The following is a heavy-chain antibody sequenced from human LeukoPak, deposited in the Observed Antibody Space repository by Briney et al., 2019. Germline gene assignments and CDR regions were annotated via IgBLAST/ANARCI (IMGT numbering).Heavy chain of an antibody. J-gene: IGHJ4*02. CDR2: IYYSGST. Sequence: SETLSLTCTVSGGSISSYYWSWIRQPPGKGLEWIGYIYYSGSTNYNPSLKSRVTISVDTSKNQFSLKLSSVTAADTAVYYCARHDYDILTGYGPLDYWGQGTLVTVSS. D-gene: IGHD3-9*01. CDR3: ARHDYDILTGYGPLDY. V-gene: IGHV4-59*08. CDR1: GGSISSYY.